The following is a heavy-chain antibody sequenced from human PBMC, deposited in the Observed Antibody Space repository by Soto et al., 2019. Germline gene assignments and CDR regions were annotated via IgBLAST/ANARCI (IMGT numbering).Heavy chain of an antibody. Sequence: QVQLVQSGAEVKKPGSSVKVSCKVSGGTFSDYTITWVRQAPGQGLEWTGRVVLILNIINYAPKFHGRVTITADKSASTVYMDLTSLTSEDTAVYYCARGREWFGPWGQGTLVTVSA. CDR2: VVLILNII. J-gene: IGHJ5*02. CDR3: ARGREWFGP. D-gene: IGHD3-10*01. V-gene: IGHV1-69*02. CDR1: GGTFSDYT.